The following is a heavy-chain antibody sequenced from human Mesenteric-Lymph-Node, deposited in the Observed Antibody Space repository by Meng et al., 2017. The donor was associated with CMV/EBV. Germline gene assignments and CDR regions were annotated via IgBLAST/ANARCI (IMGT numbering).Heavy chain of an antibody. D-gene: IGHD2-15*01. CDR2: LSYTGDS. J-gene: IGHJ4*02. V-gene: IGHV4-39*07. CDR1: GGSISRTSYY. CDR3: ATFLVVGNYYSDY. Sequence: SETLSLTCTVSGGSISRTSYYWGWIRQPPGKGLEWIGSLSYTGDSSYNPSLKSRVTISVDTSKNQFSLKMRSVTAADTAVYYCATFLVVGNYYSDYWGQGTLVTVSS.